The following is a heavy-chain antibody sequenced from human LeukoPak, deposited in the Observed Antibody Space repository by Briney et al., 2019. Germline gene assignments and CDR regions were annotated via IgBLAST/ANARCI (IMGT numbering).Heavy chain of an antibody. CDR2: INPNSGGT. J-gene: IGHJ4*02. CDR3: ARVTSRIAVAPGL. Sequence: ASVKVSCTASGYTFTGYYMHWVRQAPGQGLEWVGWINPNSGGTNYAQKFEGRVTMTRDASISTAYMELSRLSSDDTAVYYCARVTSRIAVAPGLWGQGTLVTVSS. V-gene: IGHV1-2*02. CDR1: GYTFTGYY. D-gene: IGHD6-19*01.